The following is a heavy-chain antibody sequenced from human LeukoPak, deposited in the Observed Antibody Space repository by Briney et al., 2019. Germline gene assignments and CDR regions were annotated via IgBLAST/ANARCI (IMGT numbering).Heavy chain of an antibody. V-gene: IGHV3-23*01. CDR3: ANQVGATFN. CDR2: IGGSSDST. CDR1: GFTFSSYA. Sequence: GESLRPSCAASGFTFSSYAMSWVRQAPGKGLEWVSGIGGSSDSTYYADSVKGRFTISRDNSKNTLYLQMNSLRAEDTAVYYCANQVGATFNWGQGTLVTVSS. D-gene: IGHD1-26*01. J-gene: IGHJ4*02.